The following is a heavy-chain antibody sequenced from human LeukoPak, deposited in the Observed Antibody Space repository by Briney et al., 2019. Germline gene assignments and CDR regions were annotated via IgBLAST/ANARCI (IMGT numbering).Heavy chain of an antibody. D-gene: IGHD1-26*01. CDR1: GFTFSDHY. CDR2: ISSSGTTI. V-gene: IGHV3-11*01. Sequence: GGSLRLSCAASGFTFSDHYMSWIRQAPGKGLEWVSYISSSGTTIPYADSVRGRFTISRDNAQNSLYLQMNSLRAEDTAVYYCARRYSGSRAFDIWGPGTMVTVSS. CDR3: ARRYSGSRAFDI. J-gene: IGHJ3*02.